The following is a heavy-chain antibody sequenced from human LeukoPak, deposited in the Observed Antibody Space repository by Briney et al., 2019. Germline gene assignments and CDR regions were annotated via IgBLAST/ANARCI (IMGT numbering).Heavy chain of an antibody. Sequence: SETLSLTCTVSGGSISSYYWSWIRQPPGKGLEWIGYIYYSGSTNYNPSLKSRVTISVDTSKNQFSLKLSSVTAADTAVYYCVRDLRSYGFNYWGQGTLVTVSS. J-gene: IGHJ4*02. D-gene: IGHD5-18*01. CDR3: VRDLRSYGFNY. CDR1: GGSISSYY. CDR2: IYYSGST. V-gene: IGHV4-59*01.